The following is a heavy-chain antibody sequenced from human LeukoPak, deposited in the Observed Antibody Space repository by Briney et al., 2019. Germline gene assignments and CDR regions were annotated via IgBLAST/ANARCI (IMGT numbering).Heavy chain of an antibody. V-gene: IGHV3-30*02. CDR3: AKAHGVSMIVVGVSGFEL. D-gene: IGHD3-22*01. Sequence: GGSLRLSCAASGFTFSSYGMHWVRQAPGKGREGVAFIRYGGSNKYYTDSVKGLLTISRDNSKHTLYLQMNTVRAEDTGVYYCAKAHGVSMIVVGVSGFELWGQGTVVSV. CDR1: GFTFSSYG. CDR2: IRYGGSNK. J-gene: IGHJ1*01.